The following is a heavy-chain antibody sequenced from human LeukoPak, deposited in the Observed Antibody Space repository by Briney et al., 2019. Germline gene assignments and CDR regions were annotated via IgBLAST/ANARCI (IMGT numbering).Heavy chain of an antibody. CDR3: ARAFYHFWSGYSDNFDY. D-gene: IGHD3-3*01. CDR2: INSDGSST. CDR1: GFTFSSYW. Sequence: GGSLRLSCAGAGFTFSSYWMSWVRQAPGKGLVWVSRINSDGSSTSYADSVKGRFTISRDNAKNTLYLQMNSLRAEDTAVYYCARAFYHFWSGYSDNFDYWGQGTLVTVSS. J-gene: IGHJ4*02. V-gene: IGHV3-74*01.